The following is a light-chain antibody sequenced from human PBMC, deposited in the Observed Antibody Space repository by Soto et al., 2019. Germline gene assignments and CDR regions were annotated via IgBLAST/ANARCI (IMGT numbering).Light chain of an antibody. Sequence: QTVVTQEPSFSVSPGRTVTHTCGLSSGSVSTSYYPSWYQQTPGQSPRTLIYRTNTRSSGVPDRFSGSILGDKAALTITGAQADDESDYYCVLYMGSGIWVFGGGTKLTVL. CDR1: SGSVSTSYY. V-gene: IGLV8-61*01. J-gene: IGLJ3*02. CDR3: VLYMGSGIWV. CDR2: RTN.